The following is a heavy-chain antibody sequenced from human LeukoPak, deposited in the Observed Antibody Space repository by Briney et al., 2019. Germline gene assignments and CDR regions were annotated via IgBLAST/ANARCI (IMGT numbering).Heavy chain of an antibody. Sequence: SETLSRTCTVSGGSISSYYWSWIRQPPGKGLEWIGYIYYSGSTYYNPSLKSRVTISVDTSNNQFSLRLTSVTAADTAVYYCARDVDGSTTYTPYYFDSWGQGTLVTVSS. J-gene: IGHJ4*02. V-gene: IGHV4-59*12. CDR1: GGSISSYY. D-gene: IGHD2/OR15-2a*01. CDR2: IYYSGST. CDR3: ARDVDGSTTYTPYYFDS.